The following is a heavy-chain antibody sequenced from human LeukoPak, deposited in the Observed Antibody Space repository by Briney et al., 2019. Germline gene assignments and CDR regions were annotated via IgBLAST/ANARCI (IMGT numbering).Heavy chain of an antibody. CDR1: GFTFSSYS. V-gene: IGHV3-48*01. J-gene: IGHJ6*02. Sequence: GGSLRLSCAASGFTFSSYSMNWVRQAPGKGLEWVSYISSSSSTIYYADSVKGRFTISRDNAKNSLYLQMNSLRAEDTAVYYCARDRPYYYYGMDVWGQGTTVTVSS. D-gene: IGHD6-6*01. CDR3: ARDRPYYYYGMDV. CDR2: ISSSSSTI.